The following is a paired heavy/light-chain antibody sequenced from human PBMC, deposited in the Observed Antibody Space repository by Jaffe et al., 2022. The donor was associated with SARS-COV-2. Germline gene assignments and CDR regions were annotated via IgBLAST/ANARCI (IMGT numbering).Heavy chain of an antibody. D-gene: IGHD3-9*01. J-gene: IGHJ5*01. V-gene: IGHV1-3*01. CDR1: GYTFTTYA. CDR2: IKADYGDT. CDR3: ARGHYDILTGWGKTHNWFDS. Sequence: QVQLVQSGAEVKKPGASVKVSCKASGYTFTTYAMHWVRQAPGQNLEWVGRIKADYGDTTYSQSFQGRVTITRDTSASIAYMELSSLRSEDTAVYYCARGHYDILTGWGKTHNWFDSWGQGTLVTVSS.
Light chain of an antibody. CDR3: QQYYSTLV. Sequence: DIVMTQSPDSLAVSLGERATINCKSSQSVLYSSNNQNYLAWYQQKPGQPPKLLIYWASTRESGVPDRFSGSGSGTDFTLTISSLQAEDVAVYYCQQYYSTLVFGQGTKLEIK. CDR1: QSVLYSSNNQNY. J-gene: IGKJ2*01. CDR2: WAS. V-gene: IGKV4-1*01.